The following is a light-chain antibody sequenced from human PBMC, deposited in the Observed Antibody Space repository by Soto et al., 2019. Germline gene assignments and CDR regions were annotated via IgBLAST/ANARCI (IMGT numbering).Light chain of an antibody. CDR1: QNINIL. Sequence: DIEMTQSPSTLSASVGDRVTITCRASQNINILLAWYQQKQGRAPKLLIYDASRLGDVVPSRFSGSGYGTEFTLTISGMQPDDFATYYCQQFHTYYTFGQGTNVHIK. J-gene: IGKJ2*01. V-gene: IGKV1-5*01. CDR2: DAS. CDR3: QQFHTYYT.